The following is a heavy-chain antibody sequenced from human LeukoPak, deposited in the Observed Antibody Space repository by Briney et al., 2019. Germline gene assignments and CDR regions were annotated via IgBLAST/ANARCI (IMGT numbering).Heavy chain of an antibody. CDR1: GGSIRSTSYY. J-gene: IGHJ4*02. Sequence: PSETLSLTCAVSGGSIRSTSYYWGWIRQPPGKGLEWIGSIYYSGSTYYNPSLKSRVTISLDTSKNEFSLKLSSVTAADTAVYYCARAIMVGATPFDYWGQGTLVTVSS. CDR2: IYYSGST. D-gene: IGHD1-26*01. V-gene: IGHV4-39*07. CDR3: ARAIMVGATPFDY.